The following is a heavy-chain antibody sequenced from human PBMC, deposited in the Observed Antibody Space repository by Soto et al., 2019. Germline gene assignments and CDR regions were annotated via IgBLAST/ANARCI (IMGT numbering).Heavy chain of an antibody. J-gene: IGHJ6*02. CDR2: IIPIFGTA. V-gene: IGHV1-69*13. Sequence: SVKVACKASGGTFSSYAISWVRQATGQGLEWMGGIIPIFGTANYAQKFQGRVTITADESTSTAYMELSSLRSEDTAVYYCARASIAAAGMDGMDVWGQGTTVTVSS. CDR3: ARASIAAAGMDGMDV. D-gene: IGHD6-13*01. CDR1: GGTFSSYA.